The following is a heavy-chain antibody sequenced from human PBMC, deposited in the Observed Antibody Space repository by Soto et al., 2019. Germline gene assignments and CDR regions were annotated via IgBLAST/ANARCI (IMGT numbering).Heavy chain of an antibody. CDR2: INPNSGGT. D-gene: IGHD6-6*01. J-gene: IGHJ4*02. CDR3: ARHSSSSWGHY. V-gene: IGHV1-2*02. Sequence: ASGKVSCKASGYTFTGYYIHWVRQAPGQGLEWMGWINPNSGGTNYAQKFQGRVTMTRDTSISTAYMELSRLRSDDTAVYYCARHSSSSWGHYWGQGTLVTVSS. CDR1: GYTFTGYY.